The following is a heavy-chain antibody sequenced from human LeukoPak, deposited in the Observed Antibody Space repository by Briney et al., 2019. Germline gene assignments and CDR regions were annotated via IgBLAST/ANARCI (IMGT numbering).Heavy chain of an antibody. J-gene: IGHJ3*02. V-gene: IGHV4-38-2*01. CDR1: GYSISSGYY. Sequence: PSETLSLTCAVSGYSISSGYYWGWIRQPPGKGLEWIGSIYHSASTYYNPSLKSRVTISVDTSKNQFSLKLSSVTAADTAVYYCASTMVRAAFDIWGQGTMVTVSS. CDR2: IYHSAST. CDR3: ASTMVRAAFDI. D-gene: IGHD3-10*01.